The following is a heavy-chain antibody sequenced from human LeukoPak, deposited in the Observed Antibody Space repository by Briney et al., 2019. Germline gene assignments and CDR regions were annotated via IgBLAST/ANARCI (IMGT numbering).Heavy chain of an antibody. CDR1: GFTFSSYW. CDR2: IKPDGSEK. D-gene: IGHD6-19*01. Sequence: GGSLRLSCAASGFTFSSYWMSWVRQAPGKGLEWVANIKPDGSEKYYLDSVKGRFTISRDNARDSLYLQMSSLRDDDTSVYFCARDASALYWGRGTLVTVSS. CDR3: ARDASALY. V-gene: IGHV3-7*01. J-gene: IGHJ4*02.